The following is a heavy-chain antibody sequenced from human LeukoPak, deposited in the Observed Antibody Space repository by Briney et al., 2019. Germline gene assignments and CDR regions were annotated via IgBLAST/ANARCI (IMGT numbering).Heavy chain of an antibody. V-gene: IGHV1-18*01. CDR3: AGARVAGTSNYYYYMDV. CDR2: INPNSGGT. CDR1: GYIFTTYG. J-gene: IGHJ6*03. Sequence: ASVKVPCKASGYIFTTYGITWVRQAPGQGLEWMGWINPNSGGTNYAQKFQGRVTITADKSTSTAYMELSSLRSEDTAVYYCAGARVAGTSNYYYYMDVWGKGTTVTVSS. D-gene: IGHD6-19*01.